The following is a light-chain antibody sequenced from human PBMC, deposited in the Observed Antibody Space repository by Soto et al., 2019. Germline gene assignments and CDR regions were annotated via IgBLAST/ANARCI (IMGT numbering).Light chain of an antibody. Sequence: IQMPQSNSTLSASVGDRVTITCRASQSISSWLAWYQQKPGKAPKLLIYDASSLESGVPSRFSGSGSGTEFTLTISSLQPDDFATYYCQQYNSYPSTFGQGTKVDIK. V-gene: IGKV1-5*01. CDR3: QQYNSYPST. CDR2: DAS. CDR1: QSISSW. J-gene: IGKJ1*01.